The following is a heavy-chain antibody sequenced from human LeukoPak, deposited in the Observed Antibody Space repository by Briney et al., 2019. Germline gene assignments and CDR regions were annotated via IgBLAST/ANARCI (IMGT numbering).Heavy chain of an antibody. CDR3: ARVLTGGDAFDI. V-gene: IGHV4-59*01. J-gene: IGHJ3*02. CDR2: IYYSGST. D-gene: IGHD1-20*01. CDR1: GGSISSYY. Sequence: SETLSLTCTVSGGSISSYYWSWIRQPPGKGLEWIGYIYYSGSTNYNPSLKSRVTISVDTSKNQFSLKLSSVTAADTAVYYCARVLTGGDAFDIWGQGTMVTVYS.